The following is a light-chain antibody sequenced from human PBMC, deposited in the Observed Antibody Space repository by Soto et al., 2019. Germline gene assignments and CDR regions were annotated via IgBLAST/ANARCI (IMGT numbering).Light chain of an antibody. CDR3: QQHKTWPLT. V-gene: IGKV3-15*01. Sequence: IVMTQSPAILAVSPGERATLSCRASHTVGSDLAWYQQKPGQAPRLLIYDASTRATDIPARFSGSGSGTEFTLPIISLQSEDFAVYFCQQHKTWPLTFGKGTRLEI. CDR1: HTVGSD. J-gene: IGKJ5*01. CDR2: DAS.